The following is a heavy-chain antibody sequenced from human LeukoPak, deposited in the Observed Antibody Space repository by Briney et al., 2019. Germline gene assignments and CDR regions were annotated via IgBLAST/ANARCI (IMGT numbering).Heavy chain of an antibody. CDR2: ILYDGSNK. CDR3: AKSHSSGWYGPDY. CDR1: GFTFSSYG. V-gene: IGHV3-30*18. J-gene: IGHJ4*02. D-gene: IGHD6-19*01. Sequence: GGSLRLSCAASGFTFSSYGMHWVRQAPGKGLEWVAVILYDGSNKYYADSVKGRFTISRDNSKNTLYLQMNSLRAEDTAVYYCAKSHSSGWYGPDYWGQGTLVTVSS.